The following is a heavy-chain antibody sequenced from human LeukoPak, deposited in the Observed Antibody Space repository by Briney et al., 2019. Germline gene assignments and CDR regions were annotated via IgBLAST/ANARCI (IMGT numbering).Heavy chain of an antibody. CDR2: ISSSGSTI. D-gene: IGHD5-12*01. CDR1: GFTFSSYE. CDR3: ARLSGYSGYDFDY. V-gene: IGHV3-48*03. Sequence: PGGSLRLSCAASGFTFSSYEMNWVRQAPGKGLEWVSYISSSGSTIYYADSVRGRFTISRDNAKNSLYLQMNSLRAEDTAVYYCARLSGYSGYDFDYWGQGTLVTVSS. J-gene: IGHJ4*02.